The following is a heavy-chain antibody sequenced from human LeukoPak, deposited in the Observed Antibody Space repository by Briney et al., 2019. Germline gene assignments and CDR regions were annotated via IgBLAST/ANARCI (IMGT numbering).Heavy chain of an antibody. CDR1: GGSISSSSYY. V-gene: IGHV4-39*01. D-gene: IGHD3-22*01. CDR3: GRPNPDSSGYYGSFDP. Sequence: PSETLSLTCTVSGGSISSSSYYWGWIRQPPGKGLEWIGSIYYSGSTYYNPSLKSRVIISVDTSKNQFSLKLNSVTAADTAVYYCGRPNPDSSGYYGSFDPWGQGILVTVSS. J-gene: IGHJ5*02. CDR2: IYYSGST.